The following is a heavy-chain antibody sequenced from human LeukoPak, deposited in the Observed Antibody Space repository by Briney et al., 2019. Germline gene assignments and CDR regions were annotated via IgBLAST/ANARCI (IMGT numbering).Heavy chain of an antibody. J-gene: IGHJ4*02. Sequence: ASVRLSCKASGYSFTTYDINWVRQATGQGLEWMGWMNLKSGYTGYAQKFQGRVTITRDTSTSTVYMELSSLRSEDTAVYYCARVAGGIDYWGQGTLDTVRS. CDR1: GYSFTTYD. CDR2: MNLKSGYT. CDR3: ARVAGGIDY. D-gene: IGHD6-19*01. V-gene: IGHV1-8*03.